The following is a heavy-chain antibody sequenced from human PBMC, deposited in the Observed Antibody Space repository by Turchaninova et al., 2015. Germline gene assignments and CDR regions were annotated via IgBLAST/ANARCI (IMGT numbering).Heavy chain of an antibody. Sequence: EVQLVQSGAEVKKPGESLQISCKGSAYSFSNSWITWVRQMPGEGLEWMGGILTSDSSTNYSPPFEGHVTSSVDRSISPAYLQWSSLEASDSAMYYCARHLRTTSSSDYWGQGTLVTVSS. CDR1: AYSFSNSW. V-gene: IGHV5-10-1*03. J-gene: IGHJ4*02. CDR2: ILTSDSST. D-gene: IGHD1-14*01. CDR3: ARHLRTTSSSDY.